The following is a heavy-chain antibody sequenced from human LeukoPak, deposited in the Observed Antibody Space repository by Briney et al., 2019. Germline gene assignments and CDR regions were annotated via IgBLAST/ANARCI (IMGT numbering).Heavy chain of an antibody. J-gene: IGHJ4*02. CDR3: ARVSVASADRGHFDY. CDR2: ISYSGSA. V-gene: IGHV4-59*11. CDR1: GGSISHHF. Sequence: SETLSLTCTVSGGSISHHFWGWIRQPPGKGLDWIGYISYSGSANYNPSLKSRVTISLDTSKNQFSLRLTSMNSADSAVYYCARVSVASADRGHFDYWGQGTLVTVSS. D-gene: IGHD6-13*01.